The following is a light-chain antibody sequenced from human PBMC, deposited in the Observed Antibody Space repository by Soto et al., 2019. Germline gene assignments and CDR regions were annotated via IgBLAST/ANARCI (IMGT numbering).Light chain of an antibody. V-gene: IGKV4-1*01. CDR2: WAS. Sequence: DIVMTQSPDSLAVSLGERATINCKSSQSVLYSSNNKNYLAWYQQKPGQTPNLLIYWASTRESGVPDRFSGSGSGTDFTLTISSLQAEDVAVYYCQQYYSTPHTFGQRTRLEIK. CDR3: QQYYSTPHT. CDR1: QSVLYSSNNKNY. J-gene: IGKJ2*01.